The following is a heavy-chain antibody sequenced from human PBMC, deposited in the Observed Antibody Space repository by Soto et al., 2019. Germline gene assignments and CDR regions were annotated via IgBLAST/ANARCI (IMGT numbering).Heavy chain of an antibody. J-gene: IGHJ4*02. CDR3: ASTEGYCSSTSCYTYPLVTFDY. CDR2: IIPIFGTA. V-gene: IGHV1-69*13. D-gene: IGHD2-2*02. CDR1: GGTFYTYT. Sequence: GSSVKFSCKASGGTFYTYTFSWVRQAPGQGREWMGGIIPIFGTANYAQKFEGRVTITADDSTKTAYMELSSLRSEDTAVYYCASTEGYCSSTSCYTYPLVTFDYWGQGTLVSVTS.